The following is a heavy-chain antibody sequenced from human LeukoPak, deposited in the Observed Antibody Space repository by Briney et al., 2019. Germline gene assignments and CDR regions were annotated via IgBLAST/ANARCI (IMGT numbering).Heavy chain of an antibody. Sequence: PSETLSLTCTVSGGSISSYYWSWIRQPPGKGLEWIGYNYYSGSTNYNPSLKSRVTISVDTSKNQFSLKLSSVTAADTAVYYCARDRAFSGLANWGQGTLVTVSS. CDR1: GGSISSYY. CDR3: ARDRAFSGLAN. V-gene: IGHV4-59*01. CDR2: NYYSGST. J-gene: IGHJ4*02.